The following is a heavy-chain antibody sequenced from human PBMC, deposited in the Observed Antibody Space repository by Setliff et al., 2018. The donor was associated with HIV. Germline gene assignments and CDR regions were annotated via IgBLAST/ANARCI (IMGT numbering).Heavy chain of an antibody. D-gene: IGHD4-17*01. CDR1: GLDFDDFG. CDR3: AREGPTVTTRYFHY. J-gene: IGHJ1*01. CDR2: INWNGGST. Sequence: PGGSLRLSCAASGLDFDDFGMSWVRRAPGKGLEWVSGINWNGGSTNYADSVKGRFTISRDNAKNSLYLQMNSLRVEDTALYYCAREGPTVTTRYFHYWGQGTLVTVSS. V-gene: IGHV3-20*04.